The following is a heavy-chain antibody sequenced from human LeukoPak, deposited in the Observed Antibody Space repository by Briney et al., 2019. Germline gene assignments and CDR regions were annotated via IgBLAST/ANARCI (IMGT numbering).Heavy chain of an antibody. V-gene: IGHV3-30*02. CDR1: GFTFSSYG. CDR3: VSTDIVVVPAARSYYFDY. CDR2: IRYDGSNK. Sequence: GGSLRLSCAASGFTFSSYGMHWVRQAPGKGLEWVAFIRYDGSNKYYADSVKGRFTISRDNSKNTLYLQMNSLRAEDTAVYYCVSTDIVVVPAARSYYFDYWGQGTLVTVSS. D-gene: IGHD2-2*01. J-gene: IGHJ4*02.